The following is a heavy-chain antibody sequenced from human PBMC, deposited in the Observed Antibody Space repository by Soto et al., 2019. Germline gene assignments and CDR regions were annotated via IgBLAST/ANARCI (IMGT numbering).Heavy chain of an antibody. D-gene: IGHD6-19*01. CDR3: VKGRGIAVAGNGWFDP. CDR1: GFTFSSYA. Sequence: PGGSLRLSCSASGFTFSSYAMHWVRQAPGKGLEYVSAISSNGGSTYYADSVKGRFTISRDNSKNTPYLQMSSLRAEDTAVYYCVKGRGIAVAGNGWFDPWGQGTLVTVSS. V-gene: IGHV3-64D*06. J-gene: IGHJ5*01. CDR2: ISSNGGST.